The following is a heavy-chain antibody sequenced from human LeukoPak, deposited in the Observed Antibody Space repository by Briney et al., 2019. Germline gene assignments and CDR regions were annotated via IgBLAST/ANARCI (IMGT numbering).Heavy chain of an antibody. J-gene: IGHJ4*02. CDR1: VXSNY. D-gene: IGHD6-6*01. CDR3: ARGKGQLVLFDY. V-gene: IGHV3-53*01. Sequence: VXSNYMSWVRQAPGXGLEWVSVIYSGGSTYYADSVKGRFTISRDNSKNTLYLQMNSLRAEDTAVYYCARGKGQLVLFDYWGQGTLVTVSS. CDR2: IYSGGST.